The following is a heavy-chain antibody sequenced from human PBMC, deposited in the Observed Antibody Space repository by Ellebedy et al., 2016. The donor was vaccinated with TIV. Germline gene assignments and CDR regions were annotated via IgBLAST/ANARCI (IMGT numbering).Heavy chain of an antibody. CDR3: AKQVSGYCSGGHCDGGATHFYYGMDV. J-gene: IGHJ6*02. D-gene: IGHD2-15*01. CDR1: GFTFSTYG. Sequence: GESLKISCAASGFTFSTYGIHWVRQAPGKGLEWVALISYDGSDKYYADSVTGRFTISRDNSKNTLFLQVDSLRVEDTAVYYCAKQVSGYCSGGHCDGGATHFYYGMDVWGQGTTVTVSS. V-gene: IGHV3-30*18. CDR2: ISYDGSDK.